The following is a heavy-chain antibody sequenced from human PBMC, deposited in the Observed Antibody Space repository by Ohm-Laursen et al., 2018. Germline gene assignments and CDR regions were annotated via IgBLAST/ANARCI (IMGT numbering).Heavy chain of an antibody. CDR3: ARYQGSGLYYYYGLDV. CDR2: ISSSSTYI. D-gene: IGHD3-3*01. J-gene: IGHJ6*02. CDR1: GFTFSSYS. V-gene: IGHV3-21*01. Sequence: SLRLSCAASGFTFSSYSMHWVRQAPGKGLEWVSSISSSSTYIYYADSVKGRFTISRDNAKNSLYLQMNSLRVEDTAVYYCARYQGSGLYYYYGLDVWGQGTTVTVSS.